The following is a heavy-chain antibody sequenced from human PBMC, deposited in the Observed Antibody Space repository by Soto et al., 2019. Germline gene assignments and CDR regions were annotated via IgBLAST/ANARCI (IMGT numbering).Heavy chain of an antibody. CDR1: GYTFTSYG. D-gene: IGHD3-22*01. V-gene: IGHV1-18*01. J-gene: IGHJ5*02. CDR3: ARAYYYDSPFDP. Sequence: QVQLVQSGAEVKKPGASVKVSCKASGYTFTSYGISWVRQAPGQGLEWMGWISAYNGNTNYAQKLQGRVTMTTDTSTRTAYMELRSLSSADPAAYYWARAYYYDSPFDPWGQGTLVTVSS. CDR2: ISAYNGNT.